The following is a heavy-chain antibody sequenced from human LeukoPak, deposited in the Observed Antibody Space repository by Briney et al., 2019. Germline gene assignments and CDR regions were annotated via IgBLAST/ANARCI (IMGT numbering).Heavy chain of an antibody. CDR2: INPSGGST. D-gene: IGHD3-10*01. V-gene: IGHV1-46*01. Sequence: GASVKVSCKASGYTFTGYYMHWVRQAPGQGLEWMGIINPSGGSTSYAQKFQGRVTMTRDTSTSTVYMELSSLRSEDTAVYYCARETDGSGSYPRPFDYWGQGTLVTVSS. J-gene: IGHJ4*02. CDR3: ARETDGSGSYPRPFDY. CDR1: GYTFTGYY.